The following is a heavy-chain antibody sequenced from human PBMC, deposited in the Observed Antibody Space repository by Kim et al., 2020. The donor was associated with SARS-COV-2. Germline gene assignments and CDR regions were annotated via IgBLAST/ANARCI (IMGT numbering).Heavy chain of an antibody. V-gene: IGHV3-48*02. CDR3: ARDGLLWFGYGRRDAFDI. J-gene: IGHJ3*02. CDR1: GFTFSSYS. CDR2: ISSSSSTI. Sequence: GGSLRLSCAASGFTFSSYSMNWVRQAPGKGLEWVSYISSSSSTIYYADSVKGRFTISRDNAKNSLYLQMNSLRDEDTAVYYCARDGLLWFGYGRRDAFDIWGQGTMVTVSS. D-gene: IGHD3-10*01.